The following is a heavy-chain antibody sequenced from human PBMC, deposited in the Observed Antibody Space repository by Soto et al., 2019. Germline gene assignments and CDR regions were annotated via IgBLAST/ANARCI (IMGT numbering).Heavy chain of an antibody. V-gene: IGHV1-3*04. CDR2: VNTVNGKT. J-gene: IGHJ4*02. D-gene: IGHD3-22*01. CDR3: ASESYDNVLSCFDY. Sequence: GSSVKVSCKASGYTFSRSTLHRVLQAPGQGLEWMGWVNTVNGKTGYSLKFQGRVTISRDTSASTVYMELRSLTSEDTATYYCASESYDNVLSCFDYWGQGALVSGSA. CDR1: GYTFSRST.